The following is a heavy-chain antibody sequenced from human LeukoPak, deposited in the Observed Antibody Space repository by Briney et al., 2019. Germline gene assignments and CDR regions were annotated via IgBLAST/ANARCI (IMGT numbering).Heavy chain of an antibody. Sequence: GGSLRLSCAASGFTFSSYSMNWVRQAPGKGLEWVSSISSSSSCIYYADSVKGRFTISRDNAKNSLYLQMNSLRAEDTAVYYCARDQEGYIWGSYRPYYFDYWGQGTLVTVSS. J-gene: IGHJ4*02. CDR1: GFTFSSYS. CDR2: ISSSSSCI. D-gene: IGHD3-16*02. CDR3: ARDQEGYIWGSYRPYYFDY. V-gene: IGHV3-21*01.